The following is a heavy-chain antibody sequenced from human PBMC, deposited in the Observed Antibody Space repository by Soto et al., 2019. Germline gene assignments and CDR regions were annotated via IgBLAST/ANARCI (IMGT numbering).Heavy chain of an antibody. J-gene: IGHJ4*02. CDR3: ARGPSGDKVDY. V-gene: IGHV4-30-4*01. D-gene: IGHD7-27*01. CDR2: IYNGGTT. Sequence: QVQLQESGPGLVKPSQTLSLTCTVSGGSIHTVNYFWSWIRQSPDKGLEWIGHIYNGGTTYNNPSRTSRVSISVDTSNNQFSLKLSSVSAADTAGYYCARGPSGDKVDYLGQGNLVTVSS. CDR1: GGSIHTVNYF.